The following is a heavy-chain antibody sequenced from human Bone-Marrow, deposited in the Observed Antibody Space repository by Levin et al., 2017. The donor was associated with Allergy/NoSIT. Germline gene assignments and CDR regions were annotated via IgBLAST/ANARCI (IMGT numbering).Heavy chain of an antibody. J-gene: IGHJ6*02. CDR2: IFHSGST. CDR3: ARYRGVSASGLDV. Sequence: SCTVSGDSISSEYWTWIRKPPGKRLEWIGYIFHSGSTTYNPSFQGRVTMSVDASLKHFSLKLKSVTAADTAIYYCARYRGVSASGLDVWGRGTSVTVSS. CDR1: GDSISSEY. V-gene: IGHV4-59*01. D-gene: IGHD3-10*01.